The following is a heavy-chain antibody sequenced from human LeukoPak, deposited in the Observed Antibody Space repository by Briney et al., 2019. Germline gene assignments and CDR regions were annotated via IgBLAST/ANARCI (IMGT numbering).Heavy chain of an antibody. J-gene: IGHJ3*02. CDR3: AKDLRYSSILGAFDI. CDR2: ISGSGGST. Sequence: GGSLRLSCAASGFTFSSYAMSWVREAPGKGLEWVSAISGSGGSTYYADSVKGRFTISRDNSKNTLYLQMNSLRAEDTAVYYCAKDLRYSSILGAFDIWGQGTMVTVSS. CDR1: GFTFSSYA. D-gene: IGHD6-13*01. V-gene: IGHV3-23*01.